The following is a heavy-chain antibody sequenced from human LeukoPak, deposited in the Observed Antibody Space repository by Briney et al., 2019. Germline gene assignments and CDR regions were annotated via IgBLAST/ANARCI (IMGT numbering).Heavy chain of an antibody. CDR2: ISGNGEST. V-gene: IGHV3-23*01. CDR1: GFTFSGYA. Sequence: GGSLRLSCAASGFTFSGYAMSWVRQAPGKGLEWVSVISGNGESTYNADSVKGRFTTSRDNAKNSLYLQMNSLRDEDTAVYYCARDRGDYDAFDIWGQGTMVTVSS. J-gene: IGHJ3*02. CDR3: ARDRGDYDAFDI. D-gene: IGHD4-17*01.